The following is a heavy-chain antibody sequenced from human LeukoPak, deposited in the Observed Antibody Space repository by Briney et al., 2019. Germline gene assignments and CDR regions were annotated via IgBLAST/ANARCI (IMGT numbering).Heavy chain of an antibody. CDR2: IIPIFGTA. Sequence: GASVKVSCKASGGTFSSYAISWVRQAPGQGLEWMGGIIPIFGTANYAQKFQGRVTITADESTSTAYMELSSLRSEDTAVYYCARSRPIVVVPAALGYYYMDVWGKGTTVTVSS. J-gene: IGHJ6*03. D-gene: IGHD2-2*01. CDR3: ARSRPIVVVPAALGYYYMDV. CDR1: GGTFSSYA. V-gene: IGHV1-69*13.